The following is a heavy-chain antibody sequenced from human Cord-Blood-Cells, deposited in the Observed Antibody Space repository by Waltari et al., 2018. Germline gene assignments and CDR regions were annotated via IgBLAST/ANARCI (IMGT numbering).Heavy chain of an antibody. V-gene: IGHV1-2*04. CDR3: ARVGAAGDMGPYFDY. J-gene: IGHJ4*02. CDR1: GYTFTGYY. D-gene: IGHD6-13*01. CDR2: INPNRGCT. Sequence: QVQLVQSGAEVKKPGASVKVSCKASGYTFTGYYMHWVRQAPGQGLEWMGWINPNRGCTNYAQKCQGWVTMTRDTSISTAYMELSRLRSDDTAVYYCARVGAAGDMGPYFDYWGQGTLVTVSS.